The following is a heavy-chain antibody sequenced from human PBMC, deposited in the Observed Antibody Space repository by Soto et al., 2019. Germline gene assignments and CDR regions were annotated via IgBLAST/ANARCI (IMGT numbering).Heavy chain of an antibody. J-gene: IGHJ3*02. CDR1: GYPVTAYY. CDR3: AGGGGVGVAGSAAFDM. V-gene: IGHV1-2*02. Sequence: QLHLVQSGAVVKKPGASVTVSCSASGYPVTAYYMHWVRQAPGRGLEWMGGINPATGAAKYTQTFRGGVPMTRGTSTSTVFRELGGLTSGDPAVFYRAGGGGVGVAGSAAFDMWGQGTLVTVSS. CDR2: INPATGAA. D-gene: IGHD3-3*01.